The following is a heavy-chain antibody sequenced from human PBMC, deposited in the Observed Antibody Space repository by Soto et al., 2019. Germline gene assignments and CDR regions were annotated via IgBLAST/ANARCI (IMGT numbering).Heavy chain of an antibody. V-gene: IGHV4-61*05. CDR2: IYYSGST. CDR3: ARHYDILTGNNDAFDI. CDR1: GDSIRNRNYY. D-gene: IGHD3-9*01. Sequence: PSETLSLTCTVSGDSIRNRNYYWGWIRQPPGKGLEWIGYIYYSGSTNYNPSLKSRVTISVDTSKNQFSLKLSSVTAADTAVYYCARHYDILTGNNDAFDIWGQGTMVTVSS. J-gene: IGHJ3*02.